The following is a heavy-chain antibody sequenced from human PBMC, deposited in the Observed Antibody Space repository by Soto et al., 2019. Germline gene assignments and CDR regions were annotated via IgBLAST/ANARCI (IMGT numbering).Heavy chain of an antibody. Sequence: GGSLRLSCAASGFTFSSYAMSWVRQAPGKGLEWVSAISGSGGSTYYADSVKGRFTISRDNSKNTLYLQMNSLRAEDTAVYYCAKDLTPLTMIVVVISYYFDYWGQGTLVTVSS. CDR1: GFTFSSYA. CDR2: ISGSGGST. J-gene: IGHJ4*02. D-gene: IGHD3-22*01. V-gene: IGHV3-23*01. CDR3: AKDLTPLTMIVVVISYYFDY.